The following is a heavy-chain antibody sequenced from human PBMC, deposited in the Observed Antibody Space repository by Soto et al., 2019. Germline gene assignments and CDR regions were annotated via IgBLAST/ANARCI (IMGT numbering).Heavy chain of an antibody. Sequence: SETLSLTCTVSGGSISSSSYYWGWIRQPPGKGLEWIGSIYYSGSTYYNPSLKSRVTISVDTSKNQFSLKLSSVTAADTAVYYCATLGYCSGGSCYSEYYYYYMDVWGKGTTVTRLL. CDR1: GGSISSSSYY. V-gene: IGHV4-39*01. D-gene: IGHD2-15*01. CDR3: ATLGYCSGGSCYSEYYYYYMDV. CDR2: IYYSGST. J-gene: IGHJ6*03.